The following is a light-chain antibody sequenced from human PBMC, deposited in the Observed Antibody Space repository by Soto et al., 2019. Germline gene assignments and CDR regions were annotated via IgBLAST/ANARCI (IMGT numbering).Light chain of an antibody. CDR1: SSNIGAGYD. V-gene: IGLV1-40*01. J-gene: IGLJ2*01. Sequence: QSVLTQPPSVSGAPGQRVTISCTLSSSNIGAGYDVHWYQPLPGTAPKLLIDGNSNRPSGVPDRVSGSKSGTSASLDLTGLQAEAEADYYCQSYDSSMSDVVFGGGTKVTVL. CDR3: QSYDSSMSDVV. CDR2: GNS.